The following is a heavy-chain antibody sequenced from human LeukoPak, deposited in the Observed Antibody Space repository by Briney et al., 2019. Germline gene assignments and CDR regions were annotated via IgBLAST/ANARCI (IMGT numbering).Heavy chain of an antibody. CDR2: MNPNSGNT. D-gene: IGHD3-22*01. Sequence: GASVKVSCKASGYTFTSYDINWVRQATGQGLEWMGWMNPNSGNTGYAQKFQGRVTMARSTSASTAYMELTNLTSEDTAVYFCARSSVEVRRRTDCWGQGTLVTVSS. CDR3: ARSSVEVRRRTDC. CDR1: GYTFTSYD. V-gene: IGHV1-8*01. J-gene: IGHJ4*02.